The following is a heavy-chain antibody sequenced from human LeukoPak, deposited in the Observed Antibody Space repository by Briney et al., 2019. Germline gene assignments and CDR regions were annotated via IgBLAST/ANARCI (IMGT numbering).Heavy chain of an antibody. CDR3: AHDFWSGSGYYYGMDV. D-gene: IGHD3-3*01. CDR2: ISGSGGST. V-gene: IGHV3-23*01. CDR1: GFTFSSYA. J-gene: IGHJ6*02. Sequence: GGSLRLSCAVSGFTFSSYAMSWVRQAPGKGLEWVSAISGSGGSTYYADSVKGRFTISRDNSKNTLYLQMNSLRAEDTAVYYCAHDFWSGSGYYYGMDVWGQGTTVTVSS.